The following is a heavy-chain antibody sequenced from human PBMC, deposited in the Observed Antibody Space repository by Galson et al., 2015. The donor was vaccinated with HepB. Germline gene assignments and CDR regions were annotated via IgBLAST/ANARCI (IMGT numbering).Heavy chain of an antibody. Sequence: SVKVSCKASGYTFTSYYMHWVRQAPGQGLEWMGIINPSGGSTSYAQKFQGRVTMTRDTSTSTVYIELSSLRSEDTAVYYCARVMGRATGSGSPGGYYYYYGKDVWGQGTTVTVSS. D-gene: IGHD3-10*01. CDR1: GYTFTSYY. CDR2: INPSGGST. J-gene: IGHJ6*02. V-gene: IGHV1-46*03. CDR3: ARVMGRATGSGSPGGYYYYYGKDV.